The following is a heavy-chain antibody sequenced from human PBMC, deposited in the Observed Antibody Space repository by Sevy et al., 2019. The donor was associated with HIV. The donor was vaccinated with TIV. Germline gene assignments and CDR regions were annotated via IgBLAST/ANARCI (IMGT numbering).Heavy chain of an antibody. CDR3: AKWEYDSSGYYYPPDFDY. J-gene: IGHJ4*02. D-gene: IGHD3-22*01. V-gene: IGHV3-23*01. CDR1: GFTFSSYA. Sequence: GGSRLSCAASGFTFSSYAMSWVRQAPGKGLVWVSAISGSGGSTYYADSVKGRFTISRDNSKNTLYLQINSLRAEDTAVYYCAKWEYDSSGYYYPPDFDYWGQGTLVTVSS. CDR2: ISGSGGST.